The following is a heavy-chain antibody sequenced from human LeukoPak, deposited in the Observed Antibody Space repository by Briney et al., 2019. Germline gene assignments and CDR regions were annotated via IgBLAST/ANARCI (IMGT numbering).Heavy chain of an antibody. CDR3: ARRETYYDFWSGYYTGDAFDI. D-gene: IGHD3-3*01. CDR1: GGSISSYY. CDR2: IYTSGST. Sequence: SETLSLTCTVSGGSISSYYWSWIRQPAGKGLEWIGRIYTSGSTNYNPSLKSRVTMSVDTSKNQFSLKLSSVTAADTAVYYCARRETYYDFWSGYYTGDAFDIWGQGTMVTVSS. J-gene: IGHJ3*02. V-gene: IGHV4-4*07.